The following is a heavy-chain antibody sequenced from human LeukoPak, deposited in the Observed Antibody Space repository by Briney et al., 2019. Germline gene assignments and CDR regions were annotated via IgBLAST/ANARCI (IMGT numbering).Heavy chain of an antibody. D-gene: IGHD2-8*02. V-gene: IGHV5-51*01. J-gene: IGHJ4*02. CDR1: GYSFTNYW. CDR3: ARHFITEGYCTGGYCSHFDF. CDR2: IYPGDSST. Sequence: GESLKISCKGSGYSFTNYWIGWVRQMPGKGLGWMGIIYPGDSSTRYSPSFQGQVTISADKSISTAYLQWSSLKASDTAIYYCARHFITEGYCTGGYCSHFDFWGQGTLVTVSS.